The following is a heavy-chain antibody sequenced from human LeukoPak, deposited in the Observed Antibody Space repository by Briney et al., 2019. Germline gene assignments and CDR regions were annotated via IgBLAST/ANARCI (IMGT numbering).Heavy chain of an antibody. Sequence: GASVKVSCKASGGTFSSYAISWVRQVPGQGLEWMGGIIPIFGTANYAQKFQGRVTITADESTSTAYMELSSLRSEDTAVYYCARAGRWLQYDYFDYWGQGTLVTVSS. CDR1: GGTFSSYA. CDR2: IIPIFGTA. D-gene: IGHD5-24*01. CDR3: ARAGRWLQYDYFDY. J-gene: IGHJ4*02. V-gene: IGHV1-69*13.